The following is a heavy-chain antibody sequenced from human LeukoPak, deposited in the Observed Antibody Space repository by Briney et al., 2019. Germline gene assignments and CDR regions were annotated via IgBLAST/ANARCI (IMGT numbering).Heavy chain of an antibody. CDR1: GYTLTELS. J-gene: IGHJ4*02. V-gene: IGHV1-24*01. CDR2: FDPEDGET. D-gene: IGHD3-22*01. Sequence: ASVKVSCKVSGYTLTELSMHWVRQAPGKGLEWMGGFDPEDGETIYAQKFQGRVTMTEDSSTNTAYMELSFLRSEDTAVYYCATVYYDSSGRFDYWGQGTLVTVSS. CDR3: ATVYYDSSGRFDY.